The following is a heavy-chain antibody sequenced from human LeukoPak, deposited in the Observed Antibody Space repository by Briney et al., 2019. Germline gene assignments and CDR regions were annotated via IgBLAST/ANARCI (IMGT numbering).Heavy chain of an antibody. CDR3: ARFPGKGGQQLVTPTPYGMDV. J-gene: IGHJ6*02. Sequence: ASVKVSCKASGYTFTSYDINWVRQATGQGLEWMGWMNPNSGNTGYAQKFQGRVTMTRNTSISTAYMELSSLRAEDTAVYYCARFPGKGGQQLVTPTPYGMDVWGQGTTVTVSS. CDR2: MNPNSGNT. D-gene: IGHD6-13*01. V-gene: IGHV1-8*01. CDR1: GYTFTSYD.